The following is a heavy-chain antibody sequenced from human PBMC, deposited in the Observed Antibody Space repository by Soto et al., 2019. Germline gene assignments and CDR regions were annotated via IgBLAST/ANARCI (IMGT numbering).Heavy chain of an antibody. CDR2: ILYDGSNK. V-gene: IGHV3-30*18. CDR3: AKSRDAYNFYFYYGMDV. Sequence: QVQLVESGGGVVQAGRSLRLSCAASGFTFSNYGMHWVRQTPGKGLEWVALILYDGSNKYYADSVKGRFTISRDNSKNTLYLQVSSLRAEDTAVYYCAKSRDAYNFYFYYGMDVWGQGTTVTASS. CDR1: GFTFSNYG. J-gene: IGHJ6*02. D-gene: IGHD2-2*01.